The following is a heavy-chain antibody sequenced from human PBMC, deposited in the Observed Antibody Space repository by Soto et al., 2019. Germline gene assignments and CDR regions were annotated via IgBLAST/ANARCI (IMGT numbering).Heavy chain of an antibody. CDR3: ARQGYSSSWYDFSVLDYYYYYGMDV. CDR1: GIVFSDY. J-gene: IGHJ6*02. D-gene: IGHD6-13*01. Sequence: GGSLRLSCAASGIVFSDYMSWVRQAPGKGLEWLSYISGSGRTIYSADSVKGRFTISRDNATNSLYLQMNSLRAEDTAVYYCARQGYSSSWYDFSVLDYYYYYGMDVWGQGTTVTVSS. V-gene: IGHV3-11*01. CDR2: ISGSGRTI.